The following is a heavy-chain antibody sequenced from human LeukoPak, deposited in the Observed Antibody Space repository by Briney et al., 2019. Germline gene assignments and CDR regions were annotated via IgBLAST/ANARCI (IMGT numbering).Heavy chain of an antibody. V-gene: IGHV4-59*08. J-gene: IGHJ4*02. D-gene: IGHD6-19*01. Sequence: WETLSLTCTVSGDSISISYWRWIRQPPGKGLEWIGYIYYSGSTNYYPSLKSRVTISVDTSKNQFSLKLRSVSAADTAVYFCARQKSSGWWEIDYWGQGTLVTVSS. CDR1: GDSISISY. CDR2: IYYSGST. CDR3: ARQKSSGWWEIDY.